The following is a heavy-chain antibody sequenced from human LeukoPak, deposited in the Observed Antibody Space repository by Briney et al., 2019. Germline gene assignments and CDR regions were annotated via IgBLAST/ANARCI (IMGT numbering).Heavy chain of an antibody. CDR1: VHRFRIYA. Sequence: GGSLRLSCRLSVHRFRIYAVRGVRESPEEGVEWVSDISGSGGSTYYADSVKGRFTVSRDNSKNTVFLQMDSLRAEDTAVYYCAKGIDHSVAGTMDYWGQGILVTVSS. J-gene: IGHJ4*02. V-gene: IGHV3-23*01. D-gene: IGHD6-19*01. CDR2: ISGSGGST. CDR3: AKGIDHSVAGTMDY.